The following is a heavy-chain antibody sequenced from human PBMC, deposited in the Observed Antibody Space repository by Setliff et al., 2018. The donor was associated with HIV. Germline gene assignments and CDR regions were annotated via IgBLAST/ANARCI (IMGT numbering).Heavy chain of an antibody. CDR3: ARGSSPAVTSYYYYYMDV. Sequence: SETLSLTCAIYGGSFSGYYWSWIRQPPGKGLEWIGEINHSGSTNYNPSLKTRVTISVDTSKKQFSLKLSSVTAADTAVYYCARGSSPAVTSYYYYYMDVWGKGTTVTV. CDR1: GGSFSGYY. D-gene: IGHD4-17*01. J-gene: IGHJ6*03. CDR2: INHSGST. V-gene: IGHV4-34*01.